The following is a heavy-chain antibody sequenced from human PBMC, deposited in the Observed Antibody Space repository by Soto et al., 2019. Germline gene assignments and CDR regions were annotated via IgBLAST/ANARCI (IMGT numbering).Heavy chain of an antibody. J-gene: IGHJ6*02. V-gene: IGHV3-74*01. CDR3: AREDGSYYYGMDV. Sequence: GGSLRLSCAASGFNFDGYVMSWVRQSPGKGLEWVSGINSDGSSTSYADSVKGRFTTSRDSAKNTLYLQMNSLRAEDTAVYYCAREDGSYYYGMDVWGQGTTVTVSS. CDR2: INSDGSST. CDR1: GFNFDGYV.